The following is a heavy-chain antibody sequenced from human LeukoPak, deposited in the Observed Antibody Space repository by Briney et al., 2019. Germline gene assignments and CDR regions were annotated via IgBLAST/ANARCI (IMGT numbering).Heavy chain of an antibody. Sequence: PGGSLRLSCAASGFTFSSYSMNWVRQAPGKGLEWVSSISSTSSYLDYADSVKGRFTISRDNAKNSLYLQMNSLRAEDTAVYYCARHLPNYYDSSGDDYWGQGTLVTVSS. CDR3: ARHLPNYYDSSGDDY. D-gene: IGHD3-22*01. V-gene: IGHV3-21*01. J-gene: IGHJ4*02. CDR2: ISSTSSYL. CDR1: GFTFSSYS.